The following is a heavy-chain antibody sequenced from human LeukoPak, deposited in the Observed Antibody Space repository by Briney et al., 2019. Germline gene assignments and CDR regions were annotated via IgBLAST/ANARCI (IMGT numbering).Heavy chain of an antibody. Sequence: SETLSLTCAVYGGSFSDYYWSWVRQTPRKGLEWIGEINPSGTTNYNPSLKSRVTISVDTPKNQFSLRLTSVTAADTAVYYCARYAFSNSYSPFDYWGRGTLVTVSS. CDR2: INPSGTT. CDR3: ARYAFSNSYSPFDY. J-gene: IGHJ4*02. V-gene: IGHV4-34*01. CDR1: GGSFSDYY. D-gene: IGHD3/OR15-3a*01.